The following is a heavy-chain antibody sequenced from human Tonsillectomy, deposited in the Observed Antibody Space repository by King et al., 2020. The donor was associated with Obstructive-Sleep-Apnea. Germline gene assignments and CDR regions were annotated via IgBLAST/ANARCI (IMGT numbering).Heavy chain of an antibody. CDR1: GFTFSNAW. J-gene: IGHJ4*02. D-gene: IGHD3-3*01. CDR2: IKSKTDGGTT. CDR3: TTDTYYDFWSGYFFDY. V-gene: IGHV3-15*01. Sequence: QLVQSGGGLVKTGGSLRLSCAASGFTFSNAWMSWVRQAPGKGLEWVGRIKSKTDGGTTDYAAPVKGRFTISRDDSKNTVYLQMNSLKSEDTAVYYCTTDTYYDFWSGYFFDYWGQGTLVTVSS.